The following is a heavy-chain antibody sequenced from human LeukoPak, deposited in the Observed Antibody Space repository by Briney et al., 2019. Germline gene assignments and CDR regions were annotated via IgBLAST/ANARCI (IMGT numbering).Heavy chain of an antibody. J-gene: IGHJ4*02. CDR3: ARDSVAGLYYFDY. D-gene: IGHD6-19*01. V-gene: IGHV1-2*02. CDR1: GYTFTGYY. Sequence: ASVTVSCKASGYTFTGYYMHWVRQAPGQGLEWMGWINPNSGGTNYAQKFQGRVTMTRDTSISTAYMELSRLRSDDTAVYYCARDSVAGLYYFDYWGQGTLVTVSS. CDR2: INPNSGGT.